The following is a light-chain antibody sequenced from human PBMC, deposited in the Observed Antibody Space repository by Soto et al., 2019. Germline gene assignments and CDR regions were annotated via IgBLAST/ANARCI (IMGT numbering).Light chain of an antibody. Sequence: QSALTQPASVSGSPGQSITISCTGTSSDVGGYNYVSWYQQHPGKAPKLMIYDVSNRPSGVSNRFSGSKSGNTAFLTISGLQAEDEADYYCSSYTSSSTLNYVFGTGTKLTVL. J-gene: IGLJ1*01. CDR1: SSDVGGYNY. CDR2: DVS. V-gene: IGLV2-14*01. CDR3: SSYTSSSTLNYV.